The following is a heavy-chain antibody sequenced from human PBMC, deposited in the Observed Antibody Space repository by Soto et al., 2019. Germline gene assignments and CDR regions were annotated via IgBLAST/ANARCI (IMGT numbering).Heavy chain of an antibody. D-gene: IGHD4-17*01. CDR2: IWYDGSNK. J-gene: IGHJ4*02. Sequence: PGGARILSCAASGCTFSIYCVHWVRQAPVKGLEWVAVIWYDGSNKYYADSVKGRFTISRDNSKNTLYLQMNSLRAEDTAVYYCARSYTTRGAFDYWGQGTLVTVSS. CDR3: ARSYTTRGAFDY. CDR1: GCTFSIYC. V-gene: IGHV3-33*01.